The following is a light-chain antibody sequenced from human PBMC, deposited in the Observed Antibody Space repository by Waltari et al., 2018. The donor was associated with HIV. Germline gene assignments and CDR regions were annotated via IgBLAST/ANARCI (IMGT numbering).Light chain of an antibody. CDR1: SSDVGGYKY. CDR2: EVS. J-gene: IGLJ1*01. CDR3: SSYAGRNNYV. V-gene: IGLV2-8*01. Sequence: QSALTQPPSASGSPGQSVTISCTGTSSDVGGYKYVSWYQQHPGKAPKLMIYEVSKRPSGVPVGFSGSKSGNTASLTISGLQAEDEADYYCSSYAGRNNYVFGTGTKVTVL.